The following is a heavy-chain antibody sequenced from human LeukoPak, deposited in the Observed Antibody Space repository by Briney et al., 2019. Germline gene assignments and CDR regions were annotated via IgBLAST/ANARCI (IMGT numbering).Heavy chain of an antibody. CDR3: ARRAGAYSHPYDY. J-gene: IGHJ4*02. D-gene: IGHD4/OR15-4a*01. CDR1: GFTFSSYW. CDR2: INQDGSEK. V-gene: IGHV3-7*01. Sequence: GGSLRLSCAASGFTFSSYWMTWVRQTPGKGLEGVANINQDGSEKYYVDSVKGRFTISRDNAKNSLYLQMNGLRAEDTAVYYCARRAGAYSHPYDYWGQGTLVTVSS.